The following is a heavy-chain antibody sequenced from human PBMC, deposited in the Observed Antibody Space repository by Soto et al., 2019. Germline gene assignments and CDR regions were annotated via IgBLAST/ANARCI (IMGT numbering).Heavy chain of an antibody. D-gene: IGHD3-3*01. V-gene: IGHV3-15*01. CDR2: IKSKTDGGTT. CDR1: GFTFSNAW. CDR3: NTIVEGSGYYPSYYYYMDV. Sequence: EVQLVESGGGLVKPGGSLRLSCAASGFTFSNAWMSWVRQAPGKGLEWVGRIKSKTDGGTTDYAAPVKGRFTISRDDSKNTLYLQMNSLKTEHTAVYYCNTIVEGSGYYPSYYYYMDVWGKGTTVTVSS. J-gene: IGHJ6*03.